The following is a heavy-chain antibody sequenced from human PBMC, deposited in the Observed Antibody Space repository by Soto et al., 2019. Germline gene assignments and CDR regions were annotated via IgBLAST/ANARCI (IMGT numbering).Heavy chain of an antibody. CDR3: VKVLDSSGWYYYDY. Sequence: GGSLRVSCSASGFSFSTSYMHWVRQAPGKGLEYVSAISSNGDRIYYADSVKGRFTITRDNSKNTLYLQMMSLRPEDAALYYCVKVLDSSGWYYYDYWGQGVPVPVSS. V-gene: IGHV3-64D*08. D-gene: IGHD6-19*01. CDR1: GFSFSTSY. CDR2: ISSNGDRI. J-gene: IGHJ4*02.